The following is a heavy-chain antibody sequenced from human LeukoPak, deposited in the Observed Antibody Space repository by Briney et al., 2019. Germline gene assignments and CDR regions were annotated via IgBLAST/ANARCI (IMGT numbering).Heavy chain of an antibody. CDR3: AGDWTTVTTGYYGMDV. CDR1: GYTFTGYY. J-gene: IGHJ6*02. CDR2: ISPNTGVT. V-gene: IGHV1-2*02. D-gene: IGHD4-17*01. Sequence: ASVKVSCKASGYTFTGYYMHWVRQAPGQGLEWMGWISPNTGVTNYAQKFQGRVTLTRDTSIITAYMGLTRLRSDDTAMYYCAGDWTTVTTGYYGMDVWGQGTTLTVSS.